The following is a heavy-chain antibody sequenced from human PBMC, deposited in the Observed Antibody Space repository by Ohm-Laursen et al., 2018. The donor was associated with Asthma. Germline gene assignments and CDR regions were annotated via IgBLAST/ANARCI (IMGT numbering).Heavy chain of an antibody. Sequence: SQTLSLTCTVSGGSISSSSYYWGWIRQPPGKGLEWIGSIYYSGSTYYNPSLKSRVTISVDTSKNQFSLKLSSVTAADTAVYYCARDTVNAFENWGQGLMVTVSS. CDR2: IYYSGST. V-gene: IGHV4-39*02. J-gene: IGHJ3*02. CDR3: ARDTVNAFEN. CDR1: GGSISSSSYY. D-gene: IGHD4-17*01.